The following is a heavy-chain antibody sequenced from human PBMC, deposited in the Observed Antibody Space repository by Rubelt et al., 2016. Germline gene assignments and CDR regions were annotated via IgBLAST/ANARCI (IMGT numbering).Heavy chain of an antibody. CDR2: FTAYNGDT. D-gene: IGHD7-27*01. CDR1: GYTFTDYY. CDR3: ARGWGDY. Sequence: QVQLVQSGAEVKKPGASVKVSCKAYGYTFTDYYVHWVRQAPGHGLEWVGWFTAYNGDTQYSQKLRGRVTITTDTSTNQAYNELGSLRSDDTAVYYCARGWGDYWGQGTLVTVSA. V-gene: IGHV1-18*04. J-gene: IGHJ4*02.